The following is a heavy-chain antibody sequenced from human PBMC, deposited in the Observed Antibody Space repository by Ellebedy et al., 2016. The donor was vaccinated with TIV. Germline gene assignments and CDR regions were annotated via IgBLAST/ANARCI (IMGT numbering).Heavy chain of an antibody. D-gene: IGHD3-9*01. V-gene: IGHV1-2*02. CDR1: GYTFTGYY. Sequence: ASVKVSCKASGYTFTGYYMHWVRQAPGQGLEWMGWINPNSGGTNYAQKFQGRVTMTRDTSISTAYMELSRLRSDDTAVYYCARGGDTLSAYENWFDSWGQGTLVTVPS. J-gene: IGHJ5*01. CDR2: INPNSGGT. CDR3: ARGGDTLSAYENWFDS.